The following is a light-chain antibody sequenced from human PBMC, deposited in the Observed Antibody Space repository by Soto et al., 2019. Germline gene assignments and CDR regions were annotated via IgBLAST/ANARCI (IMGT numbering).Light chain of an antibody. CDR1: QSVSSSD. J-gene: IGKJ1*01. V-gene: IGKV3-20*01. CDR3: QQYGSSPRT. Sequence: EIVLTQSPGTLSLSPGERATLSCRDSQSVSSSDLAWYQQKPGQAPRLLIYGASSRATGIPDRFSGSGSGPDFTLTISRLEPEDFAVYYCQQYGSSPRTFGQGTKVEIK. CDR2: GAS.